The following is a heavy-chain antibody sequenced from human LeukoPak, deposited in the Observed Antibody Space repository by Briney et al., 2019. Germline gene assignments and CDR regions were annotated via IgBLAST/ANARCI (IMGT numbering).Heavy chain of an antibody. V-gene: IGHV4-4*07. CDR3: ARSGGSGFQLDS. CDR1: GGSIGSYY. D-gene: IGHD1-26*01. Sequence: SETLSLTCTVSGGSIGSYYWSWIRQPAGKGLEWIGRSYTTGSTNYNPSLKSRVTMSLDTSKNQLSLNLSSVTAADTALYYCARSGGSGFQLDSWGQGTLVTVSS. CDR2: SYTTGST. J-gene: IGHJ4*02.